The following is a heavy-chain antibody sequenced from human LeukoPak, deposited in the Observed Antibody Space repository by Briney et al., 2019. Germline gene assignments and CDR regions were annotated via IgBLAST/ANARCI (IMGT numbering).Heavy chain of an antibody. V-gene: IGHV3-30*04. CDR3: AREGIAGTGDY. CDR2: ISYDGSIK. Sequence: PGRSLRLSCAASGFTFSNFAMHWVRQAPGKGLEWVAVISYDGSIKYYADSVKGRFTISRDNSKNTLYLQMNSLRAEDTAVYYCAREGIAGTGDYWGRGTLVTVSS. J-gene: IGHJ4*02. CDR1: GFTFSNFA. D-gene: IGHD1-1*01.